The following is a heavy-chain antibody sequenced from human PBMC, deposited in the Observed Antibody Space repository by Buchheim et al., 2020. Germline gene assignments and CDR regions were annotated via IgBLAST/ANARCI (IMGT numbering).Heavy chain of an antibody. CDR1: GFAFSSYA. CDR2: ISYDGSNK. J-gene: IGHJ4*02. CDR3: VRYYGDYSLDY. D-gene: IGHD4-17*01. V-gene: IGHV3-30-3*01. Sequence: QVQLVESGGGVVKPGRSLRLSCAASGFAFSSYAMHWVRQAPGKGLEWVTVISYDGSNKYYADSVKGRFTISRDNSKKTLYLQMNSLRAEDTAVYYCVRYYGDYSLDYLGQGTL.